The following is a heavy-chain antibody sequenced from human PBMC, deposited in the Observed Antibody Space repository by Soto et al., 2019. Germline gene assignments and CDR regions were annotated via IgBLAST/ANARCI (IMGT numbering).Heavy chain of an antibody. CDR1: GFTFSNYW. D-gene: IGHD6-13*01. Sequence: EVHLVESGGGLVQPGGSLRLSCAASGFTFSNYWMNWVRQAPGKGLEWVANTKQDGSEKYYVDSVKGRFTISRDNAKNSLYLQMDRLTAEDTAVYFCARDASPSSSSWYYFDYWGQGTLVTVSS. V-gene: IGHV3-7*01. CDR3: ARDASPSSSSWYYFDY. CDR2: TKQDGSEK. J-gene: IGHJ4*02.